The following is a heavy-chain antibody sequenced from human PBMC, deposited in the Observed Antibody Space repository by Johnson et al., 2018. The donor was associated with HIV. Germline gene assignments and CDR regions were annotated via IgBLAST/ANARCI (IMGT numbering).Heavy chain of an antibody. D-gene: IGHD3-3*01. CDR2: ISWNSGSI. V-gene: IGHV3-9*01. CDR1: GFTFDDYA. CDR3: ARDEGYYNFWSGPGAFDI. J-gene: IGHJ3*02. Sequence: VQLVECGGGLVQPGRSLRLSCAASGFTFDDYAMHWVRQAPGKGLEWVSGISWNSGSIGYADSVNGRFTISRDNANNSLYLQMKSLRGEDTALYYCARDEGYYNFWSGPGAFDIWGQGTMVTVSS.